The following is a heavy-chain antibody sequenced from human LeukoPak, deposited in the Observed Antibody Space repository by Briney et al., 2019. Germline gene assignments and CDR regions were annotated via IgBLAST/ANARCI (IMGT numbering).Heavy chain of an antibody. CDR1: GGSFSVDF. CDR2: INHGESP. Sequence: PSEPLSLTCAVYGGSFSVDFWSWIRQSPGKGLEWFGEINHGESPTYNPPLQSRVTMSVDTSTNQISLKMTSVTAAETAIYYCARRTWQWLPFDDWGQGTQVTISS. J-gene: IGHJ4*02. D-gene: IGHD5-12*01. V-gene: IGHV4-34*01. CDR3: ARRTWQWLPFDD.